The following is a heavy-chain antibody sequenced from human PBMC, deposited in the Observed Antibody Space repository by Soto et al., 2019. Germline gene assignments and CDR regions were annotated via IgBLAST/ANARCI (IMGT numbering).Heavy chain of an antibody. CDR3: ATDRRSCQY. D-gene: IGHD6-13*01. Sequence: QVQLVQSGAEVKKPGASVKVSCKASGYTFTNYDMIWVRQAPGQGLEWMGWISAYNGNTSYAQKCQGRVTMTTDTSKSTAYMELRNLSSDDTAVYYCATDRRSCQYWGQGTLVTVSS. V-gene: IGHV1-18*01. CDR1: GYTFTNYD. CDR2: ISAYNGNT. J-gene: IGHJ4*02.